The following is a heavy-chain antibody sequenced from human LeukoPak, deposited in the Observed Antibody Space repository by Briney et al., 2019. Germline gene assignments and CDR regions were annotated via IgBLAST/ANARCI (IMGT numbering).Heavy chain of an antibody. CDR1: GYTFTSYG. CDR3: ARVEAAAGFDAFDI. J-gene: IGHJ3*02. D-gene: IGHD6-13*01. V-gene: IGHV1-18*04. CDR2: ISAYNGNT. Sequence: ASVKVSCKASGYTFTSYGISWVRQAPGQGLEWMGWISAYNGNTNYAQKLQGRVTMTTDISTSTAYMELRSLRSDDTAVYYCARVEAAAGFDAFDIWGQGTMVTVSS.